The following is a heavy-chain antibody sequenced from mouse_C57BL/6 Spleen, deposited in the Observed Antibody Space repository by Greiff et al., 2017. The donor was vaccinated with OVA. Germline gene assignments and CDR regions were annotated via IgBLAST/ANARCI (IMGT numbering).Heavy chain of an antibody. J-gene: IGHJ2*01. CDR2: IDPANGNT. CDR1: GFNINNTY. CDR3: ARSGTTVVAHFDY. Sequence: VQLQQSVAELARPGASVKLSCTASGFNINNTYMHWVKQRPEQGLEWIGRIDPANGNTKYAPKFQGKATITADTSSNTAYLQLSSLTSEDTAIYYCARSGTTVVAHFDYWGQGTTLTVSS. V-gene: IGHV14-3*01. D-gene: IGHD1-1*01.